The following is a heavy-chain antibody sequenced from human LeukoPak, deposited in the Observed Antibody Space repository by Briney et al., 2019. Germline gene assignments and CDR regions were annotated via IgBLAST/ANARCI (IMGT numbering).Heavy chain of an antibody. CDR1: GFSFSDYW. Sequence: GGSLRLSCVASGFSFSDYWMSWVRQAPGKGLEWVANTKEDGSAEYYVDSVKGRFTISRDNAKNSLYLQMSSLRAEDTAVYYCARARSGYYFDYWGQGTLVTVSS. V-gene: IGHV3-7*01. D-gene: IGHD3-22*01. CDR2: TKEDGSAE. CDR3: ARARSGYYFDY. J-gene: IGHJ4*02.